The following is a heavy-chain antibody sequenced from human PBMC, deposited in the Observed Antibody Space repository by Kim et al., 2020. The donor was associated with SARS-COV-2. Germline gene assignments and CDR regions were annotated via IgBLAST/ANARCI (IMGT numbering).Heavy chain of an antibody. V-gene: IGHV4-31*02. Sequence: KSRVTISADTSKNQFSLKLSSVTAADTAVYYCAREVDDSSGYYTGTRVDYWGQGTLVTVSS. CDR3: AREVDDSSGYYTGTRVDY. J-gene: IGHJ4*02. D-gene: IGHD3-22*01.